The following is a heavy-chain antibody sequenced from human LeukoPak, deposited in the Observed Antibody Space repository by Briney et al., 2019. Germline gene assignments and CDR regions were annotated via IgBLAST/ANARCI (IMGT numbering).Heavy chain of an antibody. CDR2: IYYSGST. D-gene: IGHD3-10*01. J-gene: IGHJ6*02. Sequence: PSETLSLTCAVSGGSISGDYWSWVRQPPGKGLEWSGYIYYSGSTNYTPSLQSRVTISADTAKTQFSLNLRSVTAADTAVSYCARGHLWFGDVWCQGTTAIVSS. CDR3: ARGHLWFGDV. CDR1: GGSISGDY. V-gene: IGHV4-59*01.